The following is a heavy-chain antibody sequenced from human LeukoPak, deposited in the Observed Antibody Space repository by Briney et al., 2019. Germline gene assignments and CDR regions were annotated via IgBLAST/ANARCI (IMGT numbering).Heavy chain of an antibody. CDR3: AKDRSSKHYYYYYYMDV. D-gene: IGHD2-2*01. CDR2: ISGSGGST. CDR1: GFTFSSYA. J-gene: IGHJ6*03. Sequence: PGGSPRLSCAASGFTFSSYAMSWVRQALGKGLEWVSAISGSGGSTYYADSVKGRFTISRDNSKNTLYLQMNSLRAEDTAVYYCAKDRSSKHYYYYYYMDVWGKGTTVTVSS. V-gene: IGHV3-23*01.